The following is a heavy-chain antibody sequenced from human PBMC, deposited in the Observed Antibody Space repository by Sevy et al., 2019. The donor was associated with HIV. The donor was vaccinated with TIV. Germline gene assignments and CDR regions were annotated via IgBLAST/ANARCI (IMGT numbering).Heavy chain of an antibody. J-gene: IGHJ3*02. D-gene: IGHD3-22*01. V-gene: IGHV3-23*01. CDR3: AGALYDSSGSFDALDI. Sequence: GGSLRLSCTASGFTFSNYEMNWVRQAPGKGLEWVSTIFRGGDGTYYADSVKGRFTISRDNSKDTVYLQLSSLRADDTAVYYCAGALYDSSGSFDALDIWGQGTMVTVSS. CDR2: IFRGGDGT. CDR1: GFTFSNYE.